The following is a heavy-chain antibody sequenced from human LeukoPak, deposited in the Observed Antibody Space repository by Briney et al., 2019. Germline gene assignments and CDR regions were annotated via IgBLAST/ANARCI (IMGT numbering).Heavy chain of an antibody. Sequence: PSQTLSLTCAVSGGSISSYYWSWIRQPPGKGLEWIGYIYYSGSTNYNPSLKSRVTISVDTSKNQFSLKLSSVTAADTAVYYCAGHFYYYGMDVWGQGTTVTVSS. CDR2: IYYSGST. V-gene: IGHV4-59*08. CDR3: AGHFYYYGMDV. J-gene: IGHJ6*02. CDR1: GGSISSYY.